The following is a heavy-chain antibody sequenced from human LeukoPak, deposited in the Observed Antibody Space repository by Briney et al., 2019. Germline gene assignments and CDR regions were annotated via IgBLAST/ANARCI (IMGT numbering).Heavy chain of an antibody. D-gene: IGHD2-21*02. V-gene: IGHV4-39*01. CDR1: GGSISSSSYY. CDR2: IYYSGST. CDR3: ARGWGHIVVVTAIPYVAFAI. Sequence: SETLSLTCTVSGGSISSSSYYWGWIRQPPGKGLEWIGSIYYSGSTYYNPSLKSRGTISVDTSKNQFTLKMSSVTAADTAVYYCARGWGHIVVVTAIPYVAFAIWGQGTTLTVPS. J-gene: IGHJ3*02.